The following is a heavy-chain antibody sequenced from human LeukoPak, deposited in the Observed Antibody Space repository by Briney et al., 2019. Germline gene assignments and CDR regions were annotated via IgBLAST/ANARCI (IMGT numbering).Heavy chain of an antibody. CDR3: ARRGTYYDFWSGYPFDY. CDR2: INHSGST. V-gene: IGHV4-34*01. CDR1: AGSFSGYY. J-gene: IGHJ4*02. Sequence: PSETLSLTCAVYAGSFSGYYWGWIRQPPGKGREWIGEINHSGSTNYNTSLKSRATISVDTSKNQFSLKLSSVTAADTAVYYCARRGTYYDFWSGYPFDYWGQGTLVTVSS. D-gene: IGHD3-3*01.